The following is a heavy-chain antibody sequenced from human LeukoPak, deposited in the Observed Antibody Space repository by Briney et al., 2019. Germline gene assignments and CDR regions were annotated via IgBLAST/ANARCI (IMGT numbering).Heavy chain of an antibody. D-gene: IGHD3-22*01. Sequence: GSLRLSCAASGFTFSSYSMNWVRQAPGKGLGWVSSISSSSSYIYYADSVKGRFTISRDNAKNSLYLQMNSLRAEDTAVYYCARDLPVYYYDSSGYPWGQGTLVTVSS. V-gene: IGHV3-21*01. CDR3: ARDLPVYYYDSSGYP. CDR1: GFTFSSYS. CDR2: ISSSSSYI. J-gene: IGHJ5*02.